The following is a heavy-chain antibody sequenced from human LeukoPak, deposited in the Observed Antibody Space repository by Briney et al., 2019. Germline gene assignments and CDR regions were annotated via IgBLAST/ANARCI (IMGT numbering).Heavy chain of an antibody. CDR3: TSGRKSSGTFSYYFDY. Sequence: GGSLRLSCVASGFTFRNYGMHWVRQAPGKGLEWLAIIYYVGSKKNYADSVKGRFSISRDNSKNTLYLQMNSLRVKDTAMYYCTSGRKSSGTFSYYFDYWGQGTLVTVSS. CDR1: GFTFRNYG. V-gene: IGHV3-33*03. CDR2: IYYVGSKK. D-gene: IGHD3-10*01. J-gene: IGHJ4*02.